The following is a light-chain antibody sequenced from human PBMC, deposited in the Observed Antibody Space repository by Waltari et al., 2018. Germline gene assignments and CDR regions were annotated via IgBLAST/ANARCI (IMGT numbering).Light chain of an antibody. V-gene: IGKV1-17*01. CDR1: QGLSSY. Sequence: DIQMTQSPSSLSASVAVTVTITCRASQGLSSYLNWFQQKQGKAPKLLIYAATTLQSGVPSRFSGSGSGTEFTLTISSLQPEDVAAYYCLQHNSYPYSFGQGTKVEIK. J-gene: IGKJ2*03. CDR3: LQHNSYPYS. CDR2: AAT.